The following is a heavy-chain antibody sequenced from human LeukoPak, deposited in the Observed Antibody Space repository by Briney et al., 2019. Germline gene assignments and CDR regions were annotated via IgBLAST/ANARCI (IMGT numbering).Heavy chain of an antibody. CDR3: ARRARENRAYYFDY. Sequence: PSETLSLTCTVSGGSMSGYYWNWIRQPPGKGLEWIAYIYYSGITNYDPSLRSRVTISVDTSRSQFSLNLSSVTAADTAVYYCARRARENRAYYFDYWGQGTLVTVSS. CDR2: IYYSGIT. V-gene: IGHV4-59*01. CDR1: GGSMSGYY. J-gene: IGHJ4*02.